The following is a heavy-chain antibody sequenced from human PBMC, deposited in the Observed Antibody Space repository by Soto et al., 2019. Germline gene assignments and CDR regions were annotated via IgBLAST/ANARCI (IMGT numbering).Heavy chain of an antibody. CDR3: ARAAAGTQSGAFDI. D-gene: IGHD6-13*01. V-gene: IGHV1-3*01. Sequence: GASVKVSCKASGYTFTSYAMHWVRQAPGQRLEWMGWINAGNGNTKYSQKFQGRVTITRDTSASTAYMELSSLRSEDTAVYYCARAAAGTQSGAFDIWGQGTMVTVSS. J-gene: IGHJ3*02. CDR2: INAGNGNT. CDR1: GYTFTSYA.